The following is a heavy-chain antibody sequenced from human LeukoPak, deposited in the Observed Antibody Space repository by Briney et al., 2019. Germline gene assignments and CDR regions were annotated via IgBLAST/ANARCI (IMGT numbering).Heavy chain of an antibody. D-gene: IGHD4-17*01. V-gene: IGHV3-30*04. CDR1: GFTFSSYA. CDR2: LTYDGSNK. Sequence: PGRSLGLSCAASGFTFSSYAMHCVRQAPGKGLERVEVLTYDGSNKDYAHYVKGRSTISRDQSKNTLYLQMNSLRAEDTAVYYCASTVTSKDAFDIWGQGTMVTVSS. J-gene: IGHJ3*02. CDR3: ASTVTSKDAFDI.